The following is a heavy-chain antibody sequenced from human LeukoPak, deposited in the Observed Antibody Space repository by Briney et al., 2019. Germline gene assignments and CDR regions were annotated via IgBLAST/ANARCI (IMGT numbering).Heavy chain of an antibody. CDR3: TRSLRVRGVPDYMDV. D-gene: IGHD3-10*01. CDR2: IYKNAIT. CDR1: GFTISSNY. V-gene: IGHV3-53*01. Sequence: GGSLRLSCAASGFTISSNYMTWVRQAPGKGLEWVSVIYKNAITFHADTVKGRFTISRDNSKNTLYLQMNNLRADDTAVYYCTRSLRVRGVPDYMDVWGKGTTVTVS. J-gene: IGHJ6*03.